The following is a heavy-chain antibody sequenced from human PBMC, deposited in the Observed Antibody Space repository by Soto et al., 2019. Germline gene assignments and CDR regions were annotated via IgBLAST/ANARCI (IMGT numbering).Heavy chain of an antibody. J-gene: IGHJ4*02. V-gene: IGHV1-18*01. D-gene: IGHD3-10*01. CDR3: VRDLDGSGAYYTDF. CDR2: ISAYKTNI. CDR1: GYTFPNYG. Sequence: VQLVQSGAEVKKPGASVKVSCKASGYTFPNYGITWVRQAPGQGLEWMGWISAYKTNIKYAQKFQGRVTLTTDTSTSTAYMELRSLRSDDTAIYYCVRDLDGSGAYYTDFWGQGTLVTVSS.